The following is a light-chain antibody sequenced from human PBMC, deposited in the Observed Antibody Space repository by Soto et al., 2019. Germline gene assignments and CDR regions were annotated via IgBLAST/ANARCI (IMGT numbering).Light chain of an antibody. J-gene: IGKJ5*01. Sequence: EFVLTQSPATLSLSPGERATLSXXASQSVSSYLAWYQQKPGQAPRLLIYDASNRATGIPARFSGTGSGTDFTLTINNLEPEDFAVYYCQVRTNWSIAFGRGTRLEI. CDR2: DAS. CDR3: QVRTNWSIA. V-gene: IGKV3-11*01. CDR1: QSVSSY.